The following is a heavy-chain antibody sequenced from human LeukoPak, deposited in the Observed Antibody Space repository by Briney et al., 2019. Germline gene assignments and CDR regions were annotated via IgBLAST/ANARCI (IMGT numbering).Heavy chain of an antibody. CDR2: IIGSGGST. V-gene: IGHV3-23*01. D-gene: IGHD1-26*01. CDR3: AKVIVGATRYYYYYGMDV. J-gene: IGHJ6*02. CDR1: GFTFSSYA. Sequence: GGSLRLSCAASGFTFSSYAMSWVRQAPGKGLEWVSAIIGSGGSTYYADSVKGRFTISRDNSKNTLYLQMNSLRAEDTAVYYCAKVIVGATRYYYYYGMDVWGQGTTVTVSS.